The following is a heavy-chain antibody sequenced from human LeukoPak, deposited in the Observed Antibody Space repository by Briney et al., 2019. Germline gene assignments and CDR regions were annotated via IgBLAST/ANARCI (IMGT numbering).Heavy chain of an antibody. D-gene: IGHD6-6*01. Sequence: ASVKVSCKASGYTFTGYYMHWVRQAPGQGLEWMGRINPNSGGTNYAQKFQGRVTMTRDTSISTAYMELSRLRSDDTAVYYCARVGAVSSSGTSFDYWGQGTLVTVSS. CDR2: INPNSGGT. V-gene: IGHV1-2*06. J-gene: IGHJ4*02. CDR1: GYTFTGYY. CDR3: ARVGAVSSSGTSFDY.